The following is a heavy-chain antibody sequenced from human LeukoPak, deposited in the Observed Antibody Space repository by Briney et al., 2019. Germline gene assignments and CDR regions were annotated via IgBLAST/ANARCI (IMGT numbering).Heavy chain of an antibody. CDR2: ISSSGNT. V-gene: IGHV4-4*07. Sequence: SETLSLTCTVSGVSISSYYWTWLRQPAGKGLEWIGRISSSGNTDYNPSLKGRVIMSVDTSKNQFSLRLTSLTAADTAVYYCSREGRGSTQAYWGQGTLVTVSS. CDR1: GVSISSYY. CDR3: SREGRGSTQAY. J-gene: IGHJ4*02.